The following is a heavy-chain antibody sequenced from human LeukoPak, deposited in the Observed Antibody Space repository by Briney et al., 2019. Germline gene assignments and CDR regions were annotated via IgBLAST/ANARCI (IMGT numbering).Heavy chain of an antibody. CDR2: IYSGGYT. CDR1: GGLISISTYY. J-gene: IGHJ4*02. CDR3: ARDVSSPDFGDYVFDY. Sequence: PSETLSLTCTVSGGLISISTYYWGWIRQPPGKGLEWIGYIYSGGYTNYNPSLKSRVTMSVDTSNNQFSLKLNSVTPADTAVYYCARDVSSPDFGDYVFDYWGQGILVTVPS. D-gene: IGHD4-17*01. V-gene: IGHV4-61*01.